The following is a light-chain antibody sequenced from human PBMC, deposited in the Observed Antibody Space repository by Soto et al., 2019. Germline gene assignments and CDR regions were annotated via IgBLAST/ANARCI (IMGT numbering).Light chain of an antibody. V-gene: IGKV1-39*01. Sequence: DIHMTQSPSSLSPSVENRVTLTCRASQSISRHLNWYQQKAGRAPRLLIYGASNLQSGVPSRFSGSGSGTEFTLTISSLLPEDFATYYCQQGYSTPVTFGQGTR. J-gene: IGKJ5*01. CDR2: GAS. CDR1: QSISRH. CDR3: QQGYSTPVT.